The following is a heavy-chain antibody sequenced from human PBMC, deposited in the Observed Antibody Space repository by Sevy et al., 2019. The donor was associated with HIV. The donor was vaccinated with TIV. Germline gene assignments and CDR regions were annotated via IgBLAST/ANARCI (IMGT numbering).Heavy chain of an antibody. Sequence: SETLSRTCTVSGGSIRRYYWSWIRQPPGKGLEWIGYIYNSGNTNYNPSLKSRVTISVDTSKNQFSLRLSSVTAADTAVYYCARVFDSEGAFDLWGQGTMVTVSS. J-gene: IGHJ3*01. CDR1: GGSIRRYY. D-gene: IGHD2-21*01. V-gene: IGHV4-59*13. CDR2: IYNSGNT. CDR3: ARVFDSEGAFDL.